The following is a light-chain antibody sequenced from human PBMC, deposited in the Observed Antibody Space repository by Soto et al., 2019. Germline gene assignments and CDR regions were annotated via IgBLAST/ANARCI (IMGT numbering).Light chain of an antibody. CDR3: QQLYDWPPELT. CDR2: DAS. CDR1: QSVSSS. J-gene: IGKJ4*01. Sequence: EIVLTHSPATLSLSPGERATXSCRXSQSVSSSLAWFQQKPGGAASRLIYDASNRAARIPARLSGSGCGAEFTITISSILPDDFEVYYYQQLYDWPPELTFGEGAKGDI. V-gene: IGKV3-11*01.